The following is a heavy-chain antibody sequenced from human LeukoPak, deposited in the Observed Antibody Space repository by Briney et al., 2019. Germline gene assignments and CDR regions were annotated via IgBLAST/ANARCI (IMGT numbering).Heavy chain of an antibody. V-gene: IGHV1-58*01. CDR1: GFTFSNSA. D-gene: IGHD3-16*01. CDR3: AARPGGYASFDI. J-gene: IGHJ3*02. Sequence: ASVKVSCKTSGFTFSNSAVQWVRQARGQRLEWIGWIVVGSRNTDYTQKFQERVTITRDVSTGTAYMELTSLTSEDTAVYYCAARPGGYASFDIWGQGTMVTVSS. CDR2: IVVGSRNT.